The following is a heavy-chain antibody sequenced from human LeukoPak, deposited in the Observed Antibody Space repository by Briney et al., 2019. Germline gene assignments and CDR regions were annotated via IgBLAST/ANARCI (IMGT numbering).Heavy chain of an antibody. CDR2: INHSGST. CDR3: ARPTSRDHWAFWRY. Sequence: SETLSLTCAVYGGSFSGYYWSWIRQPPGKGLEWIGEINHSGSTNYNPSLKSRVTISVDTSKNQFSLKLSSVTAADTVVYYCARPTSRDHWAFWRYWGQGTLVTVSS. V-gene: IGHV4-34*01. CDR1: GGSFSGYY. D-gene: IGHD2-21*02. J-gene: IGHJ4*02.